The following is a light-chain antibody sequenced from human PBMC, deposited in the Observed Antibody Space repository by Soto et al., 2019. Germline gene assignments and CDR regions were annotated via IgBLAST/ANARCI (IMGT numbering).Light chain of an antibody. CDR1: SSDVGGYNF. J-gene: IGLJ2*01. V-gene: IGLV2-11*01. CDR3: CSDAGSYTLV. CDR2: DVS. Sequence: QSVLTQPRSVSGSPGQSVTISCTGTSSDVGGYNFVSWYQQHPGKAPKLMIYDVSERPSGVPDRFSGSKSGNTASLTISGLQAEDEADYYCCSDAGSYTLVFGGGTKLTVL.